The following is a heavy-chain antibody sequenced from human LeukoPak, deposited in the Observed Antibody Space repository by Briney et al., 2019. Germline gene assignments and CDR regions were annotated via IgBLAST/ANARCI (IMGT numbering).Heavy chain of an antibody. J-gene: IGHJ6*02. V-gene: IGHV4-34*01. CDR2: INHSGST. Sequence: PSETLSLTCAVYGGSFSGYYWSWIRQPPGKGLEWIGEINHSGSTNYNPSLKSRVTISVDTSKNQFSLKLSSVTAADTAVYYCARFTYSSSWYYYYYGMGVWGQGTTVTVSS. CDR3: ARFTYSSSWYYYYYGMGV. D-gene: IGHD6-13*01. CDR1: GGSFSGYY.